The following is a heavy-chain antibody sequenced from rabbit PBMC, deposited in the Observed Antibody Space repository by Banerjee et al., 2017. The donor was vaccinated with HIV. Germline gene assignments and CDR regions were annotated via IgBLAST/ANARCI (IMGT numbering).Heavy chain of an antibody. Sequence: QEQLEESGGDLVKPEGSLTLTCTASGFSFSSNYCIYWVRQAPGKGLEWIACIYAGSSGSTYYASWAKGRFTISETSSTTVTLQMTSLTAADTATYFCARYGNDGVGYDLWGPGTLVTVS. V-gene: IGHV1S45*01. CDR1: GFSFSSNYC. J-gene: IGHJ4*01. CDR3: ARYGNDGVGYDL. CDR2: IYAGSSGST. D-gene: IGHD6-1*01.